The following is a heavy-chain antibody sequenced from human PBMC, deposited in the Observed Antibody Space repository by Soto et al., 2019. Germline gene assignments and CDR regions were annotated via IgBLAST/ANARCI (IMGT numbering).Heavy chain of an antibody. V-gene: IGHV3-23*01. CDR2: ISGSGGST. CDR3: AKRTVGWYFDL. CDR1: GFTFSSYA. J-gene: IGHJ2*01. D-gene: IGHD4-17*01. Sequence: EVQLLESGGGLVQPGGSLRLSCAASGFTFSSYAMNWVRQAPGKGLEWVSVISGSGGSTYYADAVKGRFTISRDKSKNTLYLQMTSLRAEDTAVYYCAKRTVGWYFDLWGRGTLVTVSS.